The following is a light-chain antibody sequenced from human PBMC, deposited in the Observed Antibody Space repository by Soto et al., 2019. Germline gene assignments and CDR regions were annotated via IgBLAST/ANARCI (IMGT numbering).Light chain of an antibody. CDR2: AAS. J-gene: IGKJ4*01. Sequence: DIQMTQSPSSLSASVGDRVTITCRASQSISNYLNWYQQKPGKAPKLLIYAASSLQSGVPPRFSGSGSGTDFTLTISSLQPEDFATYYCQQSYSTQLTFGGGTKVEIK. V-gene: IGKV1-39*01. CDR1: QSISNY. CDR3: QQSYSTQLT.